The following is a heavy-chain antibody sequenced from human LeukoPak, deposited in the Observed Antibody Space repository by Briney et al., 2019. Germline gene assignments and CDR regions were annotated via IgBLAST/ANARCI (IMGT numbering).Heavy chain of an antibody. CDR1: GFTFSSYW. Sequence: GGSLRLSCAASGFTFSSYWMSWVRQAPGKGLEWVANIKQDGSEKYYVDSVKGRFTISRDNAKNSLYLQMNSLRAEDTAVYYCARAGYCSSTSCYKASAFDIWGQGTIVTVSS. D-gene: IGHD2-2*03. V-gene: IGHV3-7*01. CDR3: ARAGYCSSTSCYKASAFDI. J-gene: IGHJ3*02. CDR2: IKQDGSEK.